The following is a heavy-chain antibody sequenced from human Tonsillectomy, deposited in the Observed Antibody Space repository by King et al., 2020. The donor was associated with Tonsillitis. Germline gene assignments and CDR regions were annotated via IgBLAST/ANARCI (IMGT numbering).Heavy chain of an antibody. V-gene: IGHV3-73*01. Sequence: VQLVESGGGLVQPGGSLKLSCAASGFTFSGSAMHWVRQASGKGLEWGGHIRSKANSYATAYAASGKGRFTISRDDSKNTAYLQVNSLKTEDTAVYYCIRRGDGIDYWGQGTLVTVSS. CDR3: IRRGDGIDY. J-gene: IGHJ4*02. CDR1: GFTFSGSA. D-gene: IGHD2-15*01. CDR2: IRSKANSYAT.